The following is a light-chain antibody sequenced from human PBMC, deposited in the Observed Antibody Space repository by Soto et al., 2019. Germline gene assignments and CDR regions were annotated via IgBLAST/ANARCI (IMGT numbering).Light chain of an antibody. CDR3: QKYKNWPLWT. V-gene: IGKV3-15*01. CDR2: DAY. J-gene: IGKJ1*01. CDR1: QSVRSN. Sequence: EIVMTQSPATLSGDPVERATLSCSSSQSVRSNLAWYQQKPGQAPRLLIYDAYTRATGIPARFSGSGSGTEFTLTISSLQSEDVAVYYCQKYKNWPLWTGGQGTKVEIK.